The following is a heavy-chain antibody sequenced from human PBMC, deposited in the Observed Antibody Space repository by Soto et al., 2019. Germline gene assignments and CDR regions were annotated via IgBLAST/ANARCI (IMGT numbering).Heavy chain of an antibody. CDR1: GGSISSYY. Sequence: SETLSLTCTVSGGSISSYYWSWIRQPPGKGLEWIGYIYYSGSTNYNPSPKSRVTISVDTSKNQFSLKLSSVTAADTAVYYCARALQYYYDSSAYYSGFDYWGQGTLVTVSS. D-gene: IGHD3-22*01. V-gene: IGHV4-59*01. CDR2: IYYSGST. J-gene: IGHJ4*02. CDR3: ARALQYYYDSSAYYSGFDY.